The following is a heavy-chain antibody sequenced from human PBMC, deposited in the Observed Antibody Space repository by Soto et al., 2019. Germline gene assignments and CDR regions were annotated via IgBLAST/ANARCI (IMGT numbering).Heavy chain of an antibody. CDR2: IYYSGST. V-gene: IGHV4-39*07. D-gene: IGHD5-12*01. CDR1: GGSISSSSYY. J-gene: IGHJ4*02. Sequence: SETLSLTCTVSGGSISSSSYYWGWIRQPPGKGLEWIGSIYYSGSTNYNPSLKSRVTISVDTSKNQFSLKLSSVTAADTAVYYCAGSPVATIYGGYFDNWGQGTLVTVSS. CDR3: AGSPVATIYGGYFDN.